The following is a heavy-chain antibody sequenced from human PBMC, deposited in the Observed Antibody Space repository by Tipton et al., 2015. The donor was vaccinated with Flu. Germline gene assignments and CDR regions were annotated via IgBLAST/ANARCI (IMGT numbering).Heavy chain of an antibody. J-gene: IGHJ4*02. CDR2: INVDGSKT. V-gene: IGHV3-74*01. D-gene: IGHD2-15*01. Sequence: SLRLSCAASGFTFGNYWMHWVRQAPGEGLVWVSQINVDGSKTTYGDSVKGRFFISRDNTKNTLYLQMDSLGVGDTAMYYCVRDLGGYCSGGSCYSFDHWGQGTLVTVSS. CDR3: VRDLGGYCSGGSCYSFDH. CDR1: GFTFGNYW.